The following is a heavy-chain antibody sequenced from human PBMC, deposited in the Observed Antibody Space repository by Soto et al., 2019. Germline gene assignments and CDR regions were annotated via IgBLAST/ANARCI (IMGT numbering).Heavy chain of an antibody. CDR1: SFTFSSYW. J-gene: IGHJ6*02. CDR2: IKQDGSEN. CDR3: ARDGPFISVAAPAFQYAMDV. D-gene: IGHD6-19*01. Sequence: GGSRRRSWAASSFTFSSYWLSGGRQAPGKGLEWVATIKQDGSENYYVDSVKGRFTISRDNAKNSLYLQMSSLRADDTAVYYCARDGPFISVAAPAFQYAMDVWGQGTTVTVSS. V-gene: IGHV3-7*03.